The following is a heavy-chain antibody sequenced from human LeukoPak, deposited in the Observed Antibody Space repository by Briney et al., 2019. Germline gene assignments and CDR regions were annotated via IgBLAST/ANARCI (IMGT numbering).Heavy chain of an antibody. D-gene: IGHD1-26*01. CDR2: ISPNSGGT. Sequence: GAPVKVSCKASGYTFTGHYMHWVRQAPGQGLEWMGWISPNSGGTKYAQKFQGRVTLTRDTSISTAYMELSTLTSDDTAVYYCAISWRGVGAFKYWGQGTLVTVSS. V-gene: IGHV1-2*02. CDR3: AISWRGVGAFKY. J-gene: IGHJ4*02. CDR1: GYTFTGHY.